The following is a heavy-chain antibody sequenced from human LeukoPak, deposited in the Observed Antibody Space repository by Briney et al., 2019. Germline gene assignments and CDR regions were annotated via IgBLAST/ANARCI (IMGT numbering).Heavy chain of an antibody. CDR2: INPNSGGT. J-gene: IGHJ4*02. CDR3: ARDSGDGYNVFDY. Sequence: ASVKVSCKASGYTFTGYYMHWVRQAPGQGLEWMGWINPNSGGTNYAQKFQGRVTMTWDTSISTVYIELSRLRSDDTAVYYCARDSGDGYNVFDYWGQGALVTVSS. V-gene: IGHV1-2*02. CDR1: GYTFTGYY. D-gene: IGHD5-24*01.